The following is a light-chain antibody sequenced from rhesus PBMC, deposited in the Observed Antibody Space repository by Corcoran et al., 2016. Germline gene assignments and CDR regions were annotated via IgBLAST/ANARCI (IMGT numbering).Light chain of an antibody. CDR2: KAS. Sequence: DIQMTQSPSSLSASVGDTVTITCRASQSISYWLAWYQQKPEKVPTLLISKASNLQSGVPSRFSGSGSGTDVTLNISSLQPEEFATYYCLQYSRSPYRFGQGTKVEIK. CDR1: QSISYW. V-gene: IGKV1-22*01. CDR3: LQYSRSPYR. J-gene: IGKJ2*01.